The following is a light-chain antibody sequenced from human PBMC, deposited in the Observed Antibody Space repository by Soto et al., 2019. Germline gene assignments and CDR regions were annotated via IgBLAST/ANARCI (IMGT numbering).Light chain of an antibody. Sequence: EIVLTQSPGTLSLSPGDRATLSCRTSKSVSSSYLAWYQQKPGQAPRLLIYGASNRAIGTPDRFSGSGSGTDFTLTISRLEPEDFAVYYCQQCGGSPRTFGQGTKVDI. J-gene: IGKJ1*01. CDR2: GAS. CDR3: QQCGGSPRT. V-gene: IGKV3-20*01. CDR1: KSVSSSY.